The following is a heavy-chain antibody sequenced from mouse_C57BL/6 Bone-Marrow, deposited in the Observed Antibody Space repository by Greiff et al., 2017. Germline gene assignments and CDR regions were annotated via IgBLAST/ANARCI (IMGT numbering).Heavy chain of an antibody. J-gene: IGHJ2*01. V-gene: IGHV1-82*01. CDR1: GYAFSSSW. CDR3: ARLEVDYFDY. Sequence: VKLQESGPELVKPGASVKISCKASGYAFSSSWMNWVKQRPGKGLEWIGRIYPGDGDTNYNGKFKGKATLTADKSSSTAYMQLSSLTSEDSAVYFCARLEVDYFDYWGQGTTLTVSS. CDR2: IYPGDGDT.